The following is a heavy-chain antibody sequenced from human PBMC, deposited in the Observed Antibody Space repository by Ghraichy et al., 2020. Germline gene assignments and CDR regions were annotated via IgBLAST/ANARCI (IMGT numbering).Heavy chain of an antibody. Sequence: GGSLRLSCAASGFSFSNFAMTWVRQAPGKGLEWVSTITGRSDTTYYADSVKGRFTISRDNSRSTLYVQMSSLRADDTAIYYCVKDWGNYGSGSYDYFDYWGPGTLVTVSS. CDR1: GFSFSNFA. CDR3: VKDWGNYGSGSYDYFDY. V-gene: IGHV3-23*01. J-gene: IGHJ4*02. CDR2: ITGRSDTT. D-gene: IGHD3-10*01.